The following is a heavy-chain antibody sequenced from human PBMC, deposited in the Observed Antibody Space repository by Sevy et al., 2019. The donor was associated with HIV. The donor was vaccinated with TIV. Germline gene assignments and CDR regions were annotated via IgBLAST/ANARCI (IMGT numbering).Heavy chain of an antibody. CDR1: GFDFSSHW. J-gene: IGHJ4*02. CDR2: MNTDGSST. Sequence: GGSLRLSCEASGFDFSSHWMQWVRQAPGKGLVWVSRMNTDGSSTKYADSVKGRFTISRDNAKNTLYLEMNNLGDEDKGFIYCSNPRFEFWGPGTLVTVSS. CDR3: SNPRFEF. V-gene: IGHV3-74*03.